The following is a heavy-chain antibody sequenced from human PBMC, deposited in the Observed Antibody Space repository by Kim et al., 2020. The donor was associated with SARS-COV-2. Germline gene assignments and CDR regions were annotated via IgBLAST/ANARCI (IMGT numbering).Heavy chain of an antibody. CDR3: ARGKIGSSPSFDY. V-gene: IGHV1-8*01. Sequence: YAQKFQGRVTMTRNTSISTAYMELSSLRSEDTAVYYCARGKIGSSPSFDYWGQGTLVTVSS. D-gene: IGHD6-6*01. J-gene: IGHJ4*02.